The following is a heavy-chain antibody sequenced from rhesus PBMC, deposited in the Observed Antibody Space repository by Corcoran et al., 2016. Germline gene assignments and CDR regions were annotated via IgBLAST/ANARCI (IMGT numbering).Heavy chain of an antibody. CDR1: GYSISSGDH. CDR3: GFSYGQY. Sequence: QVQLQESGPGLVKPSETLSLTCAVSGYSISSGDHWNWIPQPPGKGLGWIGGIYGSGGSNYLNPSLKSRVTLSVDTDKNQFSLKLSSVTAADTAVYYCGFSYGQYWGQGVLVTVSS. D-gene: IGHD5-36*01. J-gene: IGHJ4*01. V-gene: IGHV4S14*01. CDR2: IYGSGGSN.